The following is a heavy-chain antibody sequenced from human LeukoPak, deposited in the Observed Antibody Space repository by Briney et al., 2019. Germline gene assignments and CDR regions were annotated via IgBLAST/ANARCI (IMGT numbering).Heavy chain of an antibody. CDR1: GFTFSDYY. CDR2: ISSSGSTI. Sequence: GGSLRLSCAASGFTFSDYYMSWIRQAPGKGLEWVSCISSSGSTIYYADSVKGRFTISRDNTKNSLYLQMNSLRAEDTAVYYCARDRRSRKVVRDYYGMDVWGQGTTVTVSS. J-gene: IGHJ6*02. V-gene: IGHV3-11*01. CDR3: ARDRRSRKVVRDYYGMDV. D-gene: IGHD4-23*01.